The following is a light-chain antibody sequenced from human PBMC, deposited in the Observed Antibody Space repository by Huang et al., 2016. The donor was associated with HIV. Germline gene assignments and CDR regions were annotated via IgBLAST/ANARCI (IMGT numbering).Light chain of an antibody. CDR2: GAS. V-gene: IGKV3-15*01. J-gene: IGKJ1*01. Sequence: DIVMTQSPATLSVSAGERATLSCRASQSVSSRLAWYQQKPGQAPRLIISGASTRATGVPARFSGSGSGTEFTLTISSLQSEDFAVYYCQQYNDWPRTFGQGTKVEI. CDR3: QQYNDWPRT. CDR1: QSVSSR.